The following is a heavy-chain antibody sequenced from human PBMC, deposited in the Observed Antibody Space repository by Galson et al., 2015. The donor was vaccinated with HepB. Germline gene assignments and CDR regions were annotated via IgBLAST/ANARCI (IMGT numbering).Heavy chain of an antibody. Sequence: SVKVSCKASGYTFTSYGISWVRQAPGQGLEWMGWISAYNGNTNYAQKLQGRVTMTTDTSTSTAYMELRSLRSDDTAVYYCARYHNYDSSGYYPFDYWGQGTLVTVSS. CDR3: ARYHNYDSSGYYPFDY. J-gene: IGHJ4*02. V-gene: IGHV1-18*04. D-gene: IGHD3-22*01. CDR2: ISAYNGNT. CDR1: GYTFTSYG.